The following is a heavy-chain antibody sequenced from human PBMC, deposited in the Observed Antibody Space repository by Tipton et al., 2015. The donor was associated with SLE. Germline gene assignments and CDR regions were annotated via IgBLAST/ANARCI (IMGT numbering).Heavy chain of an antibody. Sequence: QLVQSGAEVKKPGESLKISCKASGDSFTTIWIAWVHQMPGKGLEWIGMIYPGDSDTRYSPSFQGQVTISADMSTNMAFLQWSSLKASDTAMYYCARGRHNGLASFENVRWLDPWGQGTLVTVSS. CDR2: IYPGDSDT. CDR3: ARGRHNGLASFENVRWLDP. D-gene: IGHD2-8*01. V-gene: IGHV5-51*03. J-gene: IGHJ5*02. CDR1: GDSFTTIW.